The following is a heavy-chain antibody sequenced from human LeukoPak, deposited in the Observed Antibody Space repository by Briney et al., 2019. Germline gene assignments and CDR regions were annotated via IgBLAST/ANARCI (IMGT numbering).Heavy chain of an antibody. CDR1: DGSIRSYY. V-gene: IGHV4-59*01. J-gene: IGHJ4*02. Sequence: KTSETLSLTCTVSDGSIRSYYWSWIRQSPGKGREWIGYIYYTGSTDYNPSLKSRVTISIDTSKNQFSLKLSSVTAADTAVYYCAREVGGSYYGYWGQGTLVTVSS. CDR3: AREVGGSYYGY. D-gene: IGHD3-16*01. CDR2: IYYTGST.